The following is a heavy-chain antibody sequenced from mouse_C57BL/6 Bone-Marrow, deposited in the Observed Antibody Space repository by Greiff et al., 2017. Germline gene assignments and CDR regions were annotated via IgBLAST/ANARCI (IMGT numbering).Heavy chain of an antibody. V-gene: IGHV14-4*01. CDR3: TSDGLYY. J-gene: IGHJ2*01. CDR2: IDPENGDT. D-gene: IGHD2-3*01. Sequence: EVKLQESGAELVRPGASVKLSCTASGFNIKDDYMHWVKQRPEQGLEWIGWIDPENGDTEYASKFQGKATITADTSSNTAYLQLSSLTSEDTAVYYCTSDGLYYWGQGTTLTVSS. CDR1: GFNIKDDY.